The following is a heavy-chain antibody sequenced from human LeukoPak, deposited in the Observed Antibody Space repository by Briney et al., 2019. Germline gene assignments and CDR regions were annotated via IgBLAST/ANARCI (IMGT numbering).Heavy chain of an antibody. CDR2: ISSSSSYI. CDR3: ARGGELLRPADY. Sequence: SGGSLRLSCAASGFTFSSYSMNWVRQAPGKGLEWVSSISSSSSYIYYADSVKGRFTISRDNAKNSLYLQMNNLRAEDTAVYYCARGGELLRPADYWGQGTLVTVSS. CDR1: GFTFSSYS. J-gene: IGHJ4*02. V-gene: IGHV3-21*01. D-gene: IGHD1-26*01.